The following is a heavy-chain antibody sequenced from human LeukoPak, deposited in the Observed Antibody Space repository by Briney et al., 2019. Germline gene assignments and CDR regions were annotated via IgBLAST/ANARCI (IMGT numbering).Heavy chain of an antibody. Sequence: GGSLRLSCAASGFTFSSYGMHWVRQAPGKGLEWVAVIWYDGSNKYYADSVKGRFTISRDNAKNSLYLQMNSLRAEDTAVYYCARGGGLRFLEWLFDYWGQGTLVTVSS. V-gene: IGHV3-33*01. D-gene: IGHD3-3*01. CDR2: IWYDGSNK. CDR1: GFTFSSYG. J-gene: IGHJ4*02. CDR3: ARGGGLRFLEWLFDY.